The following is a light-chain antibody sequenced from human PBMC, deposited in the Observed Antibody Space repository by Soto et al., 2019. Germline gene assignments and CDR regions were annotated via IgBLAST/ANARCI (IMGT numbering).Light chain of an antibody. Sequence: QAVVTQPPSASGTPGQRVTISCSGSSSNIGSNTVSWYQCLPGTAPKLLIYTDNQRPSGVPDRFSGSRSGTSASLAISGLQSEDEADYYCATWDDSLNGPVFGGGTKLTVL. CDR2: TDN. J-gene: IGLJ2*01. V-gene: IGLV1-44*01. CDR3: ATWDDSLNGPV. CDR1: SSNIGSNT.